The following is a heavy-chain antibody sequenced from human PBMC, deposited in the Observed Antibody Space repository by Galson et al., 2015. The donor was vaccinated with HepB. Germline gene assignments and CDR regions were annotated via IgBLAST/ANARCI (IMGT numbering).Heavy chain of an antibody. CDR1: GFTFSNFA. Sequence: SLRLSCAASGFTFSNFALHWVRQAPGKGLEWVAFISHDESNKFYADSVRGRFTVSRDNSKNTLYLQMGSLRPEDTAVYYCARDRATDSDNWNYFDYWGQGTLVTVSS. CDR3: ARDRATDSDNWNYFDY. D-gene: IGHD1-1*01. CDR2: ISHDESNK. V-gene: IGHV3-30*04. J-gene: IGHJ4*02.